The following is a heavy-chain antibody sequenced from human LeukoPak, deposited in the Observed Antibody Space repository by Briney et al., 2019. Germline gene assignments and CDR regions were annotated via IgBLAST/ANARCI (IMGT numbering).Heavy chain of an antibody. V-gene: IGHV4-61*01. CDR1: GGFVSSNNYY. Sequence: SETLSLTCTVSGGFVSSNNYYWSWIRQPPGKGLEWIGNIYYSGNTNYNPSLKGRVTTSVATSKNQFSLRLTYVTPADTAVYYCARERSPWGCGSWYYFDHWGQGALVTVSS. CDR3: ARERSPWGCGSWYYFDH. CDR2: IYYSGNT. J-gene: IGHJ4*02. D-gene: IGHD1-26*01.